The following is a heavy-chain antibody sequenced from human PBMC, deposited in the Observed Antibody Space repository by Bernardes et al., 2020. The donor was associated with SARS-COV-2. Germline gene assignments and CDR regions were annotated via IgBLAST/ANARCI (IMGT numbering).Heavy chain of an antibody. V-gene: IGHV3-23*01. CDR2: ISGGGGATT. CDR1: GFTFITYT. CDR3: ARGEGFGSTTYYRHFDH. Sequence: GGSLRLSCAASGFTFITYTMTWVRQAPGKGLEWVSAISGGGGATTYYADSVKGRFTISRDNSKNTLFVQMNSLRGEDTAVYYCARGEGFGSTTYYRHFDHWGPGTLVTVSS. J-gene: IGHJ4*02. D-gene: IGHD3-10*01.